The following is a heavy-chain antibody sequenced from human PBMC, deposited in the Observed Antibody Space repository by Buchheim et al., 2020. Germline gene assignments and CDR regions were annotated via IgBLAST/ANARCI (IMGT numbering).Heavy chain of an antibody. Sequence: QVQLQESGPGQVKPSETLSLTCTVSGGSISSDYWSWIRQSPGKGLEWIGCIFYSGNTHYNPSLKSRVTISSDKSKNQFSLKLNSVTAADTAVYYCARGSGNSWHLLHLGQGTL. D-gene: IGHD6-13*01. CDR1: GGSISSDY. V-gene: IGHV4-59*01. J-gene: IGHJ1*01. CDR2: IFYSGNT. CDR3: ARGSGNSWHLLH.